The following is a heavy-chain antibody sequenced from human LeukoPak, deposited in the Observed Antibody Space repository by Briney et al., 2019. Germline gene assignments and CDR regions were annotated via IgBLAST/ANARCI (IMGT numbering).Heavy chain of an antibody. V-gene: IGHV3-49*03. CDR3: ARAVRLSGDAFDV. J-gene: IGHJ3*01. D-gene: IGHD3-10*01. CDR1: GFTFGDYP. Sequence: GGSLRLSCTASGFTFGDYPMSWFRQAPGKGVEGVSYIRTKSYGETTEHAASVTGRFTISRDDSNSIVYLQMNSLKDEDTAFYYCARAVRLSGDAFDVWGQGTMVTVSS. CDR2: IRTKSYGETT.